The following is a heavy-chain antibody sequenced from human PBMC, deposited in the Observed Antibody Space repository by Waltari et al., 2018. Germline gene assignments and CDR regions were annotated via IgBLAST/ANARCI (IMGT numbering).Heavy chain of an antibody. CDR1: GFPFDNYA. CDR2: ISWNSRNI. J-gene: IGHJ6*03. CDR3: AKDIGTAQFFYMDV. D-gene: IGHD5-18*01. Sequence: EVQLVESGGGLVQPGRSLRLSCAASGFPFDNYAINWVRQAPGKGLEWVSGISWNSRNIVYADSVKGRFTISRDNAKNSLYLQMNSLRAEDTALYYCAKDIGTAQFFYMDVWGKGTTVTVSS. V-gene: IGHV3-9*01.